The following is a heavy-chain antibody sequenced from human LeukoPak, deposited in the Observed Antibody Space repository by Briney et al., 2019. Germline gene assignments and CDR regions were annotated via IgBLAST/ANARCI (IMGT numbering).Heavy chain of an antibody. CDR1: GFTFSSYE. J-gene: IGHJ3*02. D-gene: IGHD3-10*01. Sequence: PGGSLRLSCAASGFTFSSYEMNWVRQAPGKGLEWVSYISSSGSTIYYADSVKGRFTISRDNAKNSLYLQMNSLRAEDTAVYYCVRLWFGAFDIWGQGTMVTVSS. CDR2: ISSSGSTI. V-gene: IGHV3-48*03. CDR3: VRLWFGAFDI.